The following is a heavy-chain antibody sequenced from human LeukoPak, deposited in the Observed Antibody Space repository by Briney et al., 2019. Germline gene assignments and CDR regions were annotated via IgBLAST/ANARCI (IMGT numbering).Heavy chain of an antibody. V-gene: IGHV3-7*03. Sequence: GGALRLSCVASGFTFSSDWMSWVRQAPGKGLEWVANIKQDGSEKYFVESVKGRFTISRDNAKNSLYLQMNSLRAEDTAVYYGARGGDILTGYYNIRAFDIWGQGTMVTVSS. CDR2: IKQDGSEK. J-gene: IGHJ3*02. CDR1: GFTFSSDW. CDR3: ARGGDILTGYYNIRAFDI. D-gene: IGHD3-9*01.